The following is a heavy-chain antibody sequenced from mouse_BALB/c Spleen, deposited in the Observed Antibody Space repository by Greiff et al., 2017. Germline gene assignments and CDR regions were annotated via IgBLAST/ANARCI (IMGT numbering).Heavy chain of an antibody. V-gene: IGHV3-2*02. CDR2: ISYSGST. CDR1: GYSITSDYA. Sequence: DVKLQESGPGLVKPSQSLSLTCTVTGYSITSDYAWNWIRQFPGNKLEWMGYISYSGSTSYNPSLKSRISITRDTSKNQFFLQLNSVTTEDTATYYCTGGVKYYAMDYWGQGTSVTVSS. J-gene: IGHJ4*01. CDR3: TGGVKYYAMDY.